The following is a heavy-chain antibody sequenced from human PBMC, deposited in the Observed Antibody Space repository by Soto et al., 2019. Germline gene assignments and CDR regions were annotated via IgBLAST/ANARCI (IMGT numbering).Heavy chain of an antibody. V-gene: IGHV2-5*02. CDR3: AHSKREFANLYFDY. D-gene: IGHD2-2*02. CDR2: IYWDDDK. Sequence: QITLKESGPTLVKTTQTLTLTCTFSGFSLSTSGVGVGWIRQPPGNALEWLALIYWDDDKAYSPSLKSRLTITKDTSKNQVVLTMTHMDPVDTATYYGAHSKREFANLYFDYWGQGTLVTVSS. CDR1: GFSLSTSGVG. J-gene: IGHJ4*02.